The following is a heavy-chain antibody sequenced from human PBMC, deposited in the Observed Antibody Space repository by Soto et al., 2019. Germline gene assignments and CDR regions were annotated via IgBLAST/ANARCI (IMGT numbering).Heavy chain of an antibody. V-gene: IGHV3-30*04. CDR1: GLSIYTSA. CDR2: ISHDGSHE. CDR3: ARNTDHRLVRGWLDP. J-gene: IGHJ5*02. D-gene: IGHD3-10*01. Sequence: PGGSLRLSCAASGLSIYTSAMHWVRQAPGKGLEWVAMISHDGSHEYYGDSGKGRFSFSRDNSQNILHLQMNSLRIEDTAVYFCARNTDHRLVRGWLDPWGQGTLVTVSS.